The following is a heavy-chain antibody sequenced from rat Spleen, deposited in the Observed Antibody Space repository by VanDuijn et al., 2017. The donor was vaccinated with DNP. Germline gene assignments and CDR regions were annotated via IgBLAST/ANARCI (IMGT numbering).Heavy chain of an antibody. Sequence: EVQLVESGGGLVQPGRSLKLSCAASGFTFSDYYMAWVRQAPTKGLEWIAYICYDGGSTYRGDSVKGRFTISRDIVKNILYLQMNSLRSEDMATYYCARHVLPLRVWDYWGQGVMVTVSA. D-gene: IGHD1-4*01. CDR1: GFTFSDYY. CDR3: ARHVLPLRVWDY. V-gene: IGHV5-22*01. CDR2: ICYDGGST. J-gene: IGHJ2*01.